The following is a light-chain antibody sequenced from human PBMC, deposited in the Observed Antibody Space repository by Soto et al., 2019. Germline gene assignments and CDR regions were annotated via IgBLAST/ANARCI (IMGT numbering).Light chain of an antibody. J-gene: IGLJ1*01. V-gene: IGLV1-40*01. CDR1: SSNIGAGYD. CDR3: QSYDSSLSGYV. CDR2: GNS. Sequence: QSVLTQPPSVSGAPGQRVTISCTGSSSNIGAGYDVHWYQQLPGTAPKLLLYGNSNRPSGVPDRFSGAKSGTSASLAITGLQAEDEADYYCQSYDSSLSGYVFGTGNQLTVL.